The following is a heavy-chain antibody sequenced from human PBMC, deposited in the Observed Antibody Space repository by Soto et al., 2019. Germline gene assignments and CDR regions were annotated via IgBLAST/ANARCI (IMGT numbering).Heavy chain of an antibody. V-gene: IGHV4-59*08. D-gene: IGHD6-13*01. Sequence: SETLSLTCTVSGDAISSYYWGWIRQPPGKGLEWIGYIYYSGSTNYNPSLKSRVTISVDTSKNQFSLKLSSVTAADTAVYYCARQATYIASWGQETLVTVSS. CDR1: GDAISSYY. CDR2: IYYSGST. CDR3: ARQATYIAS. J-gene: IGHJ5*02.